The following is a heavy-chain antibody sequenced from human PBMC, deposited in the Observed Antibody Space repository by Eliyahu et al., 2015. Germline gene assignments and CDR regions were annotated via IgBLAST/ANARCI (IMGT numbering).Heavy chain of an antibody. CDR2: LRFDGINK. J-gene: IGHJ4*02. D-gene: IGHD3-9*01. CDR1: GFSLDNHG. CDR3: AAGRGWLSDF. Sequence: QVHLVESGGGVVQPGGSLRLSCXASGFSLDNHGMHWVRPAPGQGLEWVTLLRFDGINKYYADSVKGRFTISRDSSKNTLFLQMNSLRPDDTAVYYCAAGRGWLSDFWGQGTLVTVTS. V-gene: IGHV3-30*02.